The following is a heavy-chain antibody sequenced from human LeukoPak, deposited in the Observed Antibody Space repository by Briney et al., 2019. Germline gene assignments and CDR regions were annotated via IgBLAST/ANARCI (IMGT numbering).Heavy chain of an antibody. CDR2: IKQDGSEK. J-gene: IGHJ4*02. CDR1: GFTFSNYW. V-gene: IGHV3-7*01. D-gene: IGHD4-17*01. CDR3: AREDSTVTGYYFDY. Sequence: PGGSLRLSCAASGFTFSNYWMTWVRQAPGKGLEWVANIKQDGSEKYYVDSVKGRFTISRDNAKNSLYLQMNSLRAEDTAVYYCAREDSTVTGYYFDYWGQGTLVTVSS.